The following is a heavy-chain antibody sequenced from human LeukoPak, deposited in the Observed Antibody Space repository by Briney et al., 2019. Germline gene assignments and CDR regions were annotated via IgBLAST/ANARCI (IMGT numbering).Heavy chain of an antibody. CDR1: GFTFSSYA. CDR3: ARGGAYYYDSSGWDY. V-gene: IGHV3-23*01. CDR2: ISGSGGST. D-gene: IGHD3-22*01. J-gene: IGHJ4*02. Sequence: GGSLGLSCAASGFTFSSYAMSWVRQAPGKGLEWVSAISGSGGSTYYADSVKGRFTISRDNSKNTLYLQMNSLRAEDTAVYYCARGGAYYYDSSGWDYWGQGTLVTVSS.